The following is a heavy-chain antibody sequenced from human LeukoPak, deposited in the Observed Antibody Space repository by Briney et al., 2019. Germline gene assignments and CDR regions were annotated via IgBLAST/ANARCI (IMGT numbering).Heavy chain of an antibody. V-gene: IGHV3-30*04. CDR2: ISYDGSNE. Sequence: GGSLRLSCAASGFTFSSYVMHWVRQAPGKGLEWVAIISYDGSNEYYADSVKGRFTISRDNSKNTLYLQMNSLRAADTAVYYCARDQKQWLVISHWGQGTLVTVSS. CDR1: GFTFSSYV. D-gene: IGHD6-19*01. CDR3: ARDQKQWLVISH. J-gene: IGHJ4*02.